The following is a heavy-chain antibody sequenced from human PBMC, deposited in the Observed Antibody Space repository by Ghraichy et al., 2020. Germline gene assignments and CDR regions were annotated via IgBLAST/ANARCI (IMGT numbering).Heavy chain of an antibody. CDR1: GFTFSSYA. CDR3: AKPRDGYCSSTSCFDAFDI. J-gene: IGHJ3*02. CDR2: ISGSGGST. V-gene: IGHV3-23*01. D-gene: IGHD2-2*03. Sequence: GSLRLSCAASGFTFSSYAMSWVRQAPGKGLEWVSAISGSGGSTYYADSVKGRFTISRDNSKNTLYLQMNSLRAEDTAVYYCAKPRDGYCSSTSCFDAFDIWGQGTMVTVSS.